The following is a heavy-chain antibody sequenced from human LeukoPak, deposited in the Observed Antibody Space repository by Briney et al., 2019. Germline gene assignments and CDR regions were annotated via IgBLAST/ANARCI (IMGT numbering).Heavy chain of an antibody. CDR3: AREVAVTGFPYYFDY. V-gene: IGHV3-11*04. Sequence: GGSLRLSCAASGFTFSDYYMSWIRQAPGKGLEWLSYISSSGSTIYYAVSVKGRFTSSRDNAKNSLSLQMNSLRAEDTAMYYCAREVAVTGFPYYFDYWGQGALVTVSS. CDR1: GFTFSDYY. J-gene: IGHJ4*02. CDR2: ISSSGSTI. D-gene: IGHD3-22*01.